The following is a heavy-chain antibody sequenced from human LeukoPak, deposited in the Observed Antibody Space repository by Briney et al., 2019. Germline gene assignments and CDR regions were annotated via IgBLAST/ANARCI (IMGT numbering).Heavy chain of an antibody. CDR2: IYYSGST. J-gene: IGHJ4*02. Sequence: PSETLSLTCTVSGGSLSSSSYYWGWIRQPPGKGLEWIGSIYYSGSTYYNPSLKSRVTISVDTSKNQFSLKLSSVTAADTAVYYCARHGVVVVRVYWGQGTLVTVSS. CDR1: GGSLSSSSYY. D-gene: IGHD3-3*01. V-gene: IGHV4-39*01. CDR3: ARHGVVVVRVY.